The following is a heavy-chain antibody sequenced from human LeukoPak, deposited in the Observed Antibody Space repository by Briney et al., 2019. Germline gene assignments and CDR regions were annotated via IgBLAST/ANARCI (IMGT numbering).Heavy chain of an antibody. CDR3: ARATYSTTWGIGDFDD. D-gene: IGHD2-2*01. CDR1: GFTFTSYG. Sequence: PGESLRLSCAASGFTFTSYGMHWVRQAPGKGLEWVAVISYDGTNKYYADSVKGRFTISRDNAKNTVYLQVSSLRADDTAIYYCARATYSTTWGIGDFDDWGQGTLVTVSS. V-gene: IGHV3-30*03. J-gene: IGHJ4*02. CDR2: ISYDGTNK.